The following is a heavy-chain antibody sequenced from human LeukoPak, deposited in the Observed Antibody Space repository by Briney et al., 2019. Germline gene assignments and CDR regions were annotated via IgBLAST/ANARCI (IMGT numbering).Heavy chain of an antibody. CDR2: ISSSGSTI. CDR1: GFTFSSYE. J-gene: IGHJ4*02. Sequence: GGSLRPSCAASGFTFSSYEMNWVRQAPGKGLEWVSYISSSGSTIYYADSVKGRFTISRDNAKNSLYLQMNSLRAEDTAVYYCARGSLRYKNYFGYWGQGTLVTVSS. D-gene: IGHD3-9*01. CDR3: ARGSLRYKNYFGY. V-gene: IGHV3-48*03.